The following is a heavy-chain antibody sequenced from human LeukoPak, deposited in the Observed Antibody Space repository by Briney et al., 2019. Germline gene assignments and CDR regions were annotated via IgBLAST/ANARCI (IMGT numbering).Heavy chain of an antibody. CDR3: ARDPNLDYFDF. D-gene: IGHD4/OR15-4a*01. CDR2: INPNNGDA. CDR1: GYTFTAYY. J-gene: IGHJ4*02. V-gene: IGHV1-2*02. Sequence: ASVTVSCTASGYTFTAYYMHWVRQAPGQGLEWMGWINPNNGDANYPQKFQGRVTMTRDTSISTAYMDLSRLTSDDTAVYYCARDPNLDYFDFWGQGTLVTVSS.